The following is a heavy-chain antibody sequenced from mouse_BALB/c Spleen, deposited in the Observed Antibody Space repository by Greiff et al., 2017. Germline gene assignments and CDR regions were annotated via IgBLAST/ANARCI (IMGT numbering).Heavy chain of an antibody. Sequence: EVKLMESGPGLVKPSQSLSLTCTVTGYSITSDYAWNWIRQFPGNKLEWMGYISYSGSTSYNPSLKSRISITRDTSKNQFFLQLNSVTTEDTATYYCARYLLRPYYAMDYWGQGTSVTVSS. CDR1: GYSITSDYA. CDR3: ARYLLRPYYAMDY. D-gene: IGHD1-2*01. CDR2: ISYSGST. V-gene: IGHV3-2*02. J-gene: IGHJ4*01.